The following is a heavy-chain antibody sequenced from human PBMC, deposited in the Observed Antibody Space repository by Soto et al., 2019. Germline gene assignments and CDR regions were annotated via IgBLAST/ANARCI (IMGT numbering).Heavy chain of an antibody. Sequence: QITLKESGPAPVKPTQTLTLTCTFSGFSLTTTGVGVGWIRQPPGKALEWLALIYWDDDKRYSPSLKSRLTSXKDTSKNQVVLTVTNMDPVDTATYYCAHYGDGLDVWGQGTTVIVSS. D-gene: IGHD2-8*01. CDR3: AHYGDGLDV. CDR2: IYWDDDK. CDR1: GFSLTTTGVG. V-gene: IGHV2-5*02. J-gene: IGHJ6*02.